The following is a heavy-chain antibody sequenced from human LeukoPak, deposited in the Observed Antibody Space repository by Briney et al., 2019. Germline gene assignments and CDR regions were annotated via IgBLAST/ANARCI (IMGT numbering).Heavy chain of an antibody. CDR3: ARGPGGRRGYYPLEDSYYYYYMDV. Sequence: ASVKVSCKASGYTFTGYYMHWVRQAPGQGLEWMGWINPNNGDTNYAQKFQGRVTMTRDTSISTAYMELSRLRSDDTAVYYCARGPGGRRGYYPLEDSYYYYYMDVWGKGTTVTVSS. CDR1: GYTFTGYY. CDR2: INPNNGDT. D-gene: IGHD3-22*01. V-gene: IGHV1-2*02. J-gene: IGHJ6*03.